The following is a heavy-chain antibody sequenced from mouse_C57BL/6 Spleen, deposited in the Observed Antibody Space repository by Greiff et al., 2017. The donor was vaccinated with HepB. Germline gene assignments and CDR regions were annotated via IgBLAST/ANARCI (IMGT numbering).Heavy chain of an antibody. D-gene: IGHD2-3*01. CDR1: GYTFTSYW. Sequence: QVQLQQPGAELVRPGTSVKLSCKASGYTFTSYWMHWVKQRPGQGLEWIGVIDPSDSYTNYNQKFKGKATLTVDTSSSTAYMQLSSLTSEDSAVYYCARRKDGYPYYFDYWGQGTTLTVSS. V-gene: IGHV1-59*01. CDR2: IDPSDSYT. J-gene: IGHJ2*01. CDR3: ARRKDGYPYYFDY.